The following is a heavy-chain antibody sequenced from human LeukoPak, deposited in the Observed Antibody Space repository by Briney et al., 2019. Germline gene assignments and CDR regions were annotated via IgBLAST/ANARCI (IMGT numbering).Heavy chain of an antibody. CDR1: GVSFSGYY. J-gene: IGHJ5*02. Sequence: SETLSLTCAVYGVSFSGYYWSWIRQPPGKGLEWIGEINHSGSTNYNPSLKSRVTISVDTSTTQLSLKTSSVTDAATAVYYCARGKQRYYASSGTWFDPWGQGTLVTVSS. CDR3: ARGKQRYYASSGTWFDP. V-gene: IGHV4-34*01. CDR2: INHSGST. D-gene: IGHD3-22*01.